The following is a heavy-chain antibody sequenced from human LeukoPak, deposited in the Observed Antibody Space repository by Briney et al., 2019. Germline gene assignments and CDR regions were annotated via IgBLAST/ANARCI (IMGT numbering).Heavy chain of an antibody. CDR1: GFTFSSYA. D-gene: IGHD5-12*01. J-gene: IGHJ6*02. CDR2: ISGSGGST. Sequence: GSLRRSCAASGFTFSSYAMSWVRQAPGKGLEWVSAISGSGGSTYYADSVKGRFTISRDNSKNTLYLQMNSLRAEDAAVYYCARDSGYAAHYNYGLDVWGQGTTVTVSS. CDR3: ARDSGYAAHYNYGLDV. V-gene: IGHV3-23*01.